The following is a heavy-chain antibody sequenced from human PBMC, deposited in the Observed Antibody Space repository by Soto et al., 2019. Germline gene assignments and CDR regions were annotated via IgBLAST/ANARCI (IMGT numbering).Heavy chain of an antibody. V-gene: IGHV3-30*18. J-gene: IGHJ6*02. Sequence: GGSLRLSCAASGFTFSSYGMHWVRQAPGKGLEWVAVISYDGSNKYYADSVKGRFTISRDNSKNTLYLQMNSLRAEDTAVYYCAKDAGIAVAGTYYYGMDVWGQGTTVTVSS. CDR3: AKDAGIAVAGTYYYGMDV. D-gene: IGHD6-19*01. CDR2: ISYDGSNK. CDR1: GFTFSSYG.